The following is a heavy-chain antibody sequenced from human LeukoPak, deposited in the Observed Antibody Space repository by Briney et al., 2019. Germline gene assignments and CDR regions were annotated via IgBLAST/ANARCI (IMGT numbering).Heavy chain of an antibody. J-gene: IGHJ4*02. D-gene: IGHD1-26*01. CDR3: ARESDTGSYYAY. CDR1: GFTFSSYG. CDR2: IWYDGSNK. V-gene: IGHV3-33*01. Sequence: PGRSLRLSCAASGFTFSSYGMHWVRQAPGKGLEWVAVIWYDGSNKYYADSVKGRFTISRDNAKNSLYLQMNSLRAEDTAVYYCARESDTGSYYAYWGQGTLVTVSS.